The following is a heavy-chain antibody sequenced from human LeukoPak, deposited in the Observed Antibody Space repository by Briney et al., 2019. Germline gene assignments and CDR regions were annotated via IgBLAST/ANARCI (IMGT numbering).Heavy chain of an antibody. CDR3: ARDSGSYCDY. J-gene: IGHJ4*02. Sequence: LEWMGWISAYNGNTNYAQKLQGRVTMTTDTSTSTAYMELRSLRSDDTAVYYCARDSGSYCDYWGQGTLVTVSS. CDR2: ISAYNGNT. D-gene: IGHD1-26*01. V-gene: IGHV1-18*01.